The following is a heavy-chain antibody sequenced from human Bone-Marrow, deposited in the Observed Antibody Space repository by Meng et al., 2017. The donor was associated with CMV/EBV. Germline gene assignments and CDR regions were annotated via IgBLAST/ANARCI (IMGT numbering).Heavy chain of an antibody. V-gene: IGHV1-69*05. CDR3: ARDGDYGGNLEAGDNWFDP. Sequence: SVKVSCKASGYIFTGYYLHWVRQAPGQGLEWMGGIIPIFGTANYAQKFQGRVTITTDESTSTAYMELSSLRSEDTAVYYCARDGDYGGNLEAGDNWFDPWGQGTLVTVSS. D-gene: IGHD4-23*01. J-gene: IGHJ5*02. CDR1: GYIFTGYY. CDR2: IIPIFGTA.